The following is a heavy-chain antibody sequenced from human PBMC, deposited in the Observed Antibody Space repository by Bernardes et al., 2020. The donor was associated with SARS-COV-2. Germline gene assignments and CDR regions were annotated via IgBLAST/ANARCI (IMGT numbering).Heavy chain of an antibody. J-gene: IGHJ4*02. CDR2: ISAYNGNT. CDR3: ARDNRAAVGYYFDY. CDR1: GYTFTSYG. D-gene: IGHD6-13*01. V-gene: IGHV1-18*01. Sequence: ASVKVSCKASGYTFTSYGISWVRQAPGQGLEWMGWISAYNGNTNYAQEVQGRVSMTTDTPTRTVYMELRSLRSDDTAVYYCARDNRAAVGYYFDYWGQGTLLTVSS.